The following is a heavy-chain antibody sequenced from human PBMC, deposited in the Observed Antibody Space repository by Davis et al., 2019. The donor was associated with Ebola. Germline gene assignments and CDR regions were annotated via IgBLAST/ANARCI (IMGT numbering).Heavy chain of an antibody. CDR1: GVSISSDY. CDR3: ARVRSGHYYYYMDV. Sequence: MPSETLSLTCTVSGVSISSDYWSWIRQPPGKGLEWIGYIYYSGSTNYNPSLKSRLTISVDTSKNQFSLKLSSVTAADTAVYYCARVRSGHYYYYMDVWGKGTTVTVSS. CDR2: IYYSGST. V-gene: IGHV4-59*12. J-gene: IGHJ6*03. D-gene: IGHD3-3*01.